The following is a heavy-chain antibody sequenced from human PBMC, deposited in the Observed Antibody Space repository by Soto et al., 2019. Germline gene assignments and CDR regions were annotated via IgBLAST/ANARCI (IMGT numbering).Heavy chain of an antibody. CDR2: INAGNGNT. CDR1: GYTFTSYA. CDR3: ARPDYYDSSGYPALEY. V-gene: IGHV1-3*01. Sequence: QVQLVQSGAEVKKPGASVKVSCKASGYTFTSYAMHWVRQAPGQRLERMGWINAGNGNTKYSQKFQGRVTITRDTSASTAYMELSSLRSEDTAVYYCARPDYYDSSGYPALEYWGQGTLVTVSS. D-gene: IGHD3-22*01. J-gene: IGHJ4*02.